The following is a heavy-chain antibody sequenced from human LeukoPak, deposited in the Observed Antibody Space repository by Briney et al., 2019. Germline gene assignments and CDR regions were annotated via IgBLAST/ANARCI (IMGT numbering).Heavy chain of an antibody. J-gene: IGHJ5*02. CDR1: GYTFTSYD. V-gene: IGHV1-8*01. CDR2: MNPNSGNT. D-gene: IGHD3-10*01. CDR3: ARGPPSGSYYNWFDP. Sequence: ASVKVSCKASGYTFTSYDINWVRQATGQGLEWMGWMNPNSGNTGYEQKFQGRVTMTRNTSISTAYMELSSLRSEDTAVYYCARGPPSGSYYNWFDPWGQGTLVTVSS.